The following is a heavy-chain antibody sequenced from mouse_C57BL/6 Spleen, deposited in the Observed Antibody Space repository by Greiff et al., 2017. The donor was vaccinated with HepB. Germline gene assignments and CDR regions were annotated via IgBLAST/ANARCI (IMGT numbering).Heavy chain of an antibody. CDR2: IYPGDGDT. Sequence: QVQLQQSGAELVKPGASVKISCKASGYAFSSYWMNWVKQRPGKGLEWIGQIYPGDGDTNYNGKFKGKATLTADKSSSTAYMQLSSLTSEDSAVYFWARVGRPRDYAMDYWGQGTSVTVSS. D-gene: IGHD3-1*01. CDR3: ARVGRPRDYAMDY. V-gene: IGHV1-80*01. CDR1: GYAFSSYW. J-gene: IGHJ4*01.